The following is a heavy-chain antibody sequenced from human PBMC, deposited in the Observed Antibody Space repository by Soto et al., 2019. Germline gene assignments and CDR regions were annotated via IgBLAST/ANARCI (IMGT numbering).Heavy chain of an antibody. CDR2: ISYDGSNK. Sequence: QVQLVESGGGVVQPGRSLRLSCAASGFTFSSYGMHWVRQAPGKGLEWVAVISYDGSNKYYADSVKGRFTISRDNSKNTLDLQMNSLRAEGTAVYYCAKDRFIDYYDSSGYFDSWGQGTLVPVSS. J-gene: IGHJ4*02. D-gene: IGHD3-22*01. CDR3: AKDRFIDYYDSSGYFDS. CDR1: GFTFSSYG. V-gene: IGHV3-30*18.